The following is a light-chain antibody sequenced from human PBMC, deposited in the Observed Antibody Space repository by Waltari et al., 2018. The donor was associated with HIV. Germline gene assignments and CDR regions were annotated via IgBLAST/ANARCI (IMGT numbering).Light chain of an antibody. CDR3: SSYTSSSTVV. CDR2: EVS. Sequence: QSAPTQPASVSGSPGQSITISCTGTTIDIGGYNHVSWYQQHPDKAPKLVIYEVSNRPSGVSNRLSGSKSGNTASLTISGLQAEDEADYYCSSYTSSSTVVFGGGTKLTVL. CDR1: TIDIGGYNH. J-gene: IGLJ2*01. V-gene: IGLV2-14*01.